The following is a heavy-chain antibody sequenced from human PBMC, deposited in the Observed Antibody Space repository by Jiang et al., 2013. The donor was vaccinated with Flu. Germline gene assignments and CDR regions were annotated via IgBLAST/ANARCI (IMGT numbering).Heavy chain of an antibody. V-gene: IGHV4-34*01. D-gene: IGHD3-3*01. CDR1: GGSFSGYY. CDR3: ARQPDFWSGYYKFGMDV. Sequence: LLKPSETLSLTCALYGGSFSGYYWSWIRQPPGKGLEWIGEINHSGSTNYNPSLKSRVTISVHTSKNQYSLKLSSLTAADTAVYYCARQPDFWSGYYKFGMDVWGQGTTVT. CDR2: INHSGST. J-gene: IGHJ6*02.